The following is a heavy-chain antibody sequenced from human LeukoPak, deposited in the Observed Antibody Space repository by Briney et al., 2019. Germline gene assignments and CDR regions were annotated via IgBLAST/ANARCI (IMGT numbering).Heavy chain of an antibody. V-gene: IGHV3-21*01. CDR1: GFTFSSYS. CDR2: ISSSSSYI. J-gene: IGHJ3*02. Sequence: GGSLRLSCAASGFTFSSYSMNWVRQAPGKGLEWVSSISSSSSYIYYADSVKGRFTISRDNAKNSLYLQMNSLRAEDTAVYYCATDFIMVEVGAFDIWGQGAMVTVSS. D-gene: IGHD2-21*01. CDR3: ATDFIMVEVGAFDI.